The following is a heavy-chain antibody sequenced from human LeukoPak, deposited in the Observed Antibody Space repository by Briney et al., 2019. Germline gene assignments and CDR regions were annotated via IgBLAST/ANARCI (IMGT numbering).Heavy chain of an antibody. CDR1: GGSFSGYY. J-gene: IGHJ5*02. Sequence: SETLSLTCAVYGGSFSGYYWSWIRQPPGKGLEWIGEINHSGSTNYNPSLKSRVTISVDTSKNQFSLKLSSVTAADTAVYYCATGPALHYYDSSGYYHWFDPWGQGTLVTVSS. CDR2: INHSGST. D-gene: IGHD3-22*01. V-gene: IGHV4-34*01. CDR3: ATGPALHYYDSSGYYHWFDP.